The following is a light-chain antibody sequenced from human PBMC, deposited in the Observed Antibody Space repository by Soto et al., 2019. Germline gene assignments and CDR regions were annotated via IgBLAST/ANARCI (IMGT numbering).Light chain of an antibody. J-gene: IGKJ2*01. CDR3: LQHGSSPYT. CDR1: QSVSNNY. CDR2: GAS. V-gene: IGKV3-20*01. Sequence: EIVLTQSPGTPSLSPGERATLSCRASQSVSNNYLAWYQQRPGQAPRLLIYGASSRATGIPDRFTGSGSGTDFTLTVSRLEPEDFAVYYCLQHGSSPYTFGQGTKLEIK.